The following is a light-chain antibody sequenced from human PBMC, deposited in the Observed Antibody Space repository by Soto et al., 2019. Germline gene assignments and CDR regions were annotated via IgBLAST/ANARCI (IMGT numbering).Light chain of an antibody. Sequence: QSALIQPASVSGSPGQSITISCTGTSSDVGGYNYVSWYQQHPGKAPKLMIYKVSNRPSGVSNRFSGSKSGNTASLTISGLQAEDEADYYCCSYTSDLTPYVFGTGTKLTVL. CDR3: CSYTSDLTPYV. CDR2: KVS. J-gene: IGLJ1*01. CDR1: SSDVGGYNY. V-gene: IGLV2-14*01.